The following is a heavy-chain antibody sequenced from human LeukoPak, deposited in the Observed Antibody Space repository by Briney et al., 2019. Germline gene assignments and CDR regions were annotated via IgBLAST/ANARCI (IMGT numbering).Heavy chain of an antibody. Sequence: PSETLSLTCTVSGGSISSGGYYWSWIRQHPGKGLEWIGYIYYSGSTYYNPSLKSRVTISVDASKNQFSLKLSSVTAADTAVYYCARDLTGVSQWLRTVDYWGQGTLVTVSS. CDR2: IYYSGST. CDR3: ARDLTGVSQWLRTVDY. J-gene: IGHJ4*02. D-gene: IGHD6-19*01. CDR1: GGSISSGGYY. V-gene: IGHV4-31*03.